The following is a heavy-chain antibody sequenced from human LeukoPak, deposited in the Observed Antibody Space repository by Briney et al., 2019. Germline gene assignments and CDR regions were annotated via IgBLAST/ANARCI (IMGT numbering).Heavy chain of an antibody. CDR2: IIPIFGTA. CDR1: GGTFSSYA. D-gene: IGHD3-3*01. Sequence: SVNVSCKASGGTFSSYAISWVRQAPGQGLEWMGGIIPIFGTANYAQKFQGRVTITADESTSTAYMELSSLRSEDTAVYYCARTLRFLEWHDAFDIWGQGTMVTVSS. J-gene: IGHJ3*02. V-gene: IGHV1-69*13. CDR3: ARTLRFLEWHDAFDI.